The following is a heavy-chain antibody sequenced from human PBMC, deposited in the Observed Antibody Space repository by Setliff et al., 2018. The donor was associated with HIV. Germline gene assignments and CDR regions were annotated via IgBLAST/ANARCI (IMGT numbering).Heavy chain of an antibody. Sequence: GGSLRLSCVASGFTFNNARMTWVRQAPGKGLEWVGHIKSRTDGGTTDYGAPVNGRFSISRDDSKNTLYLQMNSLKTEDTAVYYCTTDDGSGTFYPPPYFDNWGQGTLVTVSS. CDR2: IKSRTDGGTT. D-gene: IGHD3-10*01. CDR1: GFTFNNAR. CDR3: TTDDGSGTFYPPPYFDN. J-gene: IGHJ4*02. V-gene: IGHV3-15*01.